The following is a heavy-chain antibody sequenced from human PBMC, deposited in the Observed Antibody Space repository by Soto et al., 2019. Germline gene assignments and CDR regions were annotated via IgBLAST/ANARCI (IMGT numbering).Heavy chain of an antibody. CDR3: ASQAGFYYYYGMDV. CDR1: EGTSINISCY. Sequence: LSNTVSEGTSINISCYWIRNRQPPGKGLEWIGSIYYSGSTYYNPSLKSRVTISVDTSKNQFSLKLSSVTAADTAVYYCASQAGFYYYYGMDVWGQGTTVTV. V-gene: IGHV4-39*01. J-gene: IGHJ6*02. D-gene: IGHD6-19*01. CDR2: IYYSGST.